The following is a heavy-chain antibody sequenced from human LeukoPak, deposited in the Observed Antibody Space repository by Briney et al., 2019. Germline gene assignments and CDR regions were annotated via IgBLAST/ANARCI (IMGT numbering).Heavy chain of an antibody. D-gene: IGHD2-8*01. V-gene: IGHV3-48*04. CDR2: ITTGGSSI. J-gene: IGHJ6*02. CDR3: AKMSWVATLMGAMDV. Sequence: PGGSLRLSCAGSGFTFSAYAMAWVRQVSGKGLECVSHITTGGSSIFYADSVKGRFTISRDNAKNSLYLQMNSLRAEDAAVYFCAKMSWVATLMGAMDVWGPGTTVTVSS. CDR1: GFTFSAYA.